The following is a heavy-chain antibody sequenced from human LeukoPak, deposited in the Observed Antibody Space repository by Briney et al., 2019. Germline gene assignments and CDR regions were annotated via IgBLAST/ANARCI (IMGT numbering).Heavy chain of an antibody. CDR3: ARALRGNCSGGHCYFHLQH. CDR1: GYNFTGYY. J-gene: IGHJ1*01. D-gene: IGHD2-15*01. Sequence: ASVKVSCKASGYNFTGYYIHWVRQAPGQGREWMGWINPNIIGTTYDQRFQCRVTMTGDTSINTAYMELSRQRSDDTAVYYCARALRGNCSGGHCYFHLQHWGQGTLVTVPS. CDR2: INPNIIGT. V-gene: IGHV1-2*02.